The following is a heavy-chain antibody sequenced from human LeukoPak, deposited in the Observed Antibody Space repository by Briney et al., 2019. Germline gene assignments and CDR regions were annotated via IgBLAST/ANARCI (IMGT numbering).Heavy chain of an antibody. CDR2: ISAYNGNT. CDR1: GYTFTSYG. D-gene: IGHD1-1*01. Sequence: RASVKVSCKASGYTFTSYGISWVRQAPGQGLEWMGWISAYNGNTNYAQKLQGRVTMTTDTSTSTAYMELRSLRSDDTAVYYCARDGENNWNDPYYYYGMDVWGHGTTVTVSS. CDR3: ARDGENNWNDPYYYYGMDV. J-gene: IGHJ6*02. V-gene: IGHV1-18*01.